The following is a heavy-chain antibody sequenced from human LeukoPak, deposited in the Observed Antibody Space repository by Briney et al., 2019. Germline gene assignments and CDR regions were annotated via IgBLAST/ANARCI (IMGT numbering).Heavy chain of an antibody. Sequence: PGGSLRLSCAASGFTFSSYGMSWVRQAPGKGLEWVSAISGSGGSTYYADSVKGRFTISRDNSKNTLYLQMNSLRAEDTAVYYCAKDHVVVVPAAMDYWGQGTLVTVSS. V-gene: IGHV3-23*01. CDR1: GFTFSSYG. J-gene: IGHJ4*02. CDR3: AKDHVVVVPAAMDY. CDR2: ISGSGGST. D-gene: IGHD2-2*01.